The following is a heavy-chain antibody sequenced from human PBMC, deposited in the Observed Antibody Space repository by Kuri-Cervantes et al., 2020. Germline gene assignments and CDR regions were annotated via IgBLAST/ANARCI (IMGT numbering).Heavy chain of an antibody. D-gene: IGHD4-17*01. CDR3: ARIYGDYARIDY. CDR1: GFTFSSYG. V-gene: IGHV3-33*01. Sequence: GGSLRLSCAASGFTFSSYGMHWVRQAPGKGLEWVAVIWYDGSNKYYADSVKGRFTISRDNSKNTLYLQMNSLRAEDTAVYYCARIYGDYARIDYWGQGTLVTVSS. J-gene: IGHJ4*02. CDR2: IWYDGSNK.